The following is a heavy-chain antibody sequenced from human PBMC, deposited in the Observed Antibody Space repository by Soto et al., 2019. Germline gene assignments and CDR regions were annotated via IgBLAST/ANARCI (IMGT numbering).Heavy chain of an antibody. CDR2: LYSGGST. V-gene: IGHV3-66*01. J-gene: IGHJ4*02. CDR3: AVAPRGERLLDFDY. D-gene: IGHD6-25*01. CDR1: GFTVSSKY. Sequence: EVQLVESGGGLVQPGGSLRLSCVASGFTVSSKYMSWVRQAPGKGLEWVSVLYSGGSTYYADSVRDRFTSSRDNSRNTLYLQMSSLRVEDTAIYYCAVAPRGERLLDFDYWGRGTLVTVSS.